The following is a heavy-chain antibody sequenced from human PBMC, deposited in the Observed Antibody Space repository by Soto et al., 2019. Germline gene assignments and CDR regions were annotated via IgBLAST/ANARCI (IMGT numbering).Heavy chain of an antibody. CDR2: INSDGSST. J-gene: IGHJ6*02. CDR1: GFTFSSYG. CDR3: TRSGSSPYYYGMDV. D-gene: IGHD6-6*01. Sequence: EVQLVESGGGLVQPGGSLRLSCAASGFTFSSYGMHWVRQAPGKGLVWVSRINSDGSSTNYADSVKGRFTISRDNARNTLFLQMDTLRAEDTAVYYCTRSGSSPYYYGMDVWGQGTTVTVSS. V-gene: IGHV3-74*01.